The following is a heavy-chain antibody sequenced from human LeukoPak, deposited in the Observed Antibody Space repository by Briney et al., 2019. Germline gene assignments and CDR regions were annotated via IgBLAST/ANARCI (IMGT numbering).Heavy chain of an antibody. J-gene: IGHJ6*03. V-gene: IGHV3-23*01. CDR1: GFTFSSYA. CDR2: ISGSGGST. D-gene: IGHD3-3*01. Sequence: GGSLRLSCAASGFTFSSYAMSWVRQAPGKGLEWVSAISGSGGSTYYADSVKGRFTISRDNSKNTLYLQMNSLRAEDTAVYYCAKDPRNTIFGVVIIPVYYYYYMDVWGKATTVTVSS. CDR3: AKDPRNTIFGVVIIPVYYYYYMDV.